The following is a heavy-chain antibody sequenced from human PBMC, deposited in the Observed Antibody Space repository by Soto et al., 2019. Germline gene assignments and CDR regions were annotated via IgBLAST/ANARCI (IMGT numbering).Heavy chain of an antibody. J-gene: IGHJ4*02. CDR1: GFTFNGAW. CDR2: VKSKVDGGSI. Sequence: EVHLVESGGGSVEPGGSLRLSCTASGFTFNGAWMNWVRQAPGKGLEWVGRVKSKVDGGSIDYSAPVRGRFTISRDDSRGTVDLPMNSLSAEDSALYYCSADLPDWGAYAFDYWGQGTLVTVSS. CDR3: SADLPDWGAYAFDY. V-gene: IGHV3-15*07. D-gene: IGHD3-16*01.